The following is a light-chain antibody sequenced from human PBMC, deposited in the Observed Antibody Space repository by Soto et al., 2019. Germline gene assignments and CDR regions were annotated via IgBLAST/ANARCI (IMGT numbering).Light chain of an antibody. CDR2: AAS. Sequence: QMTQSPSTLSPSVPHRVTITCLASQSISSWLAWYQQKTGKAPKLLIYAASSLQSGVPSRFRGRGSGTDFTLTISSLQTEDFSTYYCLQDYNYPWTFGQGTKVDIK. V-gene: IGKV1-6*01. CDR3: LQDYNYPWT. J-gene: IGKJ1*01. CDR1: QSISSW.